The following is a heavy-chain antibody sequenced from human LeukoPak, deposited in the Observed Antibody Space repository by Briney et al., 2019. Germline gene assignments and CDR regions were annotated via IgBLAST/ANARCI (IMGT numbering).Heavy chain of an antibody. J-gene: IGHJ6*04. Sequence: GASVKVSCKASGYTFTSYAMHWVRQAPGQRLGWMGWINAGNGNTKYSQKFQGRVTITRDTSASTAYMELSSLRSEDTAVYYCAGVNWNDSYYYGMDVWGKGTAVTVSS. CDR3: AGVNWNDSYYYGMDV. CDR2: INAGNGNT. D-gene: IGHD1-1*01. V-gene: IGHV1-3*01. CDR1: GYTFTSYA.